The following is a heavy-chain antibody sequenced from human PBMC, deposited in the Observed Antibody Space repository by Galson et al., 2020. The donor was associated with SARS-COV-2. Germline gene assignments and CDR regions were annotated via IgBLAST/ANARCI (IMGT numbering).Heavy chain of an antibody. CDR3: GRVRFLEWLQAGGGMDV. V-gene: IGHV4-39*01. CDR1: GGSISSSSYY. D-gene: IGHD3-3*01. CDR2: IYYSGST. Sequence: SETLSLTCTVSGGSISSSSYYWGWIRQPPGKGLEWIGSIYYSGSTYYNPSLKSRVTISVDTSKNQFSLKLSSVPAEDTAGNYGGRVRFLEWLQAGGGMDVWGQGTTVTVSS. J-gene: IGHJ6*02.